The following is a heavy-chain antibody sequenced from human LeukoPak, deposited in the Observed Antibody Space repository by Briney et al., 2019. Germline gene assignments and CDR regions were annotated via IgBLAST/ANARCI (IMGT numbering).Heavy chain of an antibody. D-gene: IGHD3-10*01. V-gene: IGHV1-18*01. CDR1: GYTFTSYD. CDR2: ISTYNGDT. CDR3: TRRGPPATNWFDP. J-gene: IGHJ5*02. Sequence: ASVKVSCKASGYTFTSYDINWVRQAPGQGPEWMGWISTYNGDTNSAQKFQGRVTLTTDTSTSTAYMELRSLRYDDTAVYYCTRRGPPATNWFDPWGQGTLVTVSS.